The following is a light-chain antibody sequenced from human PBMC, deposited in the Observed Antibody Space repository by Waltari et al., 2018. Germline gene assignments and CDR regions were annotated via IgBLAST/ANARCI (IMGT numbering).Light chain of an antibody. V-gene: IGKV1-33*01. CDR2: DVS. J-gene: IGKJ4*01. CDR3: QQYDNVPR. Sequence: DIQLTQSPSSLSASVGDRVTITCHASQDIRHYLNWYQQKRGTAPKLLSSDVSNLQRGVPSRFSGSGAGTDFTFTISSLQTEDIATYYCQQYDNVPRFGGGTKVEIK. CDR1: QDIRHY.